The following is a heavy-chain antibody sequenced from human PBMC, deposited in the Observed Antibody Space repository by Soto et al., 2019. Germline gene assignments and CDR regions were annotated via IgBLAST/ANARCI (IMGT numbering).Heavy chain of an antibody. Sequence: SETLSLTCAVSGGSISSGGYSWSWIRQPPGKGLEWIGYIYHSGSTYYNPSLKSRVTISVDRSKNQFSLKLSSVTAADTAVYYCARGYGRTFDYWGQGTLVTVSS. CDR1: GGSISSGGYS. D-gene: IGHD5-18*01. CDR2: IYHSGST. CDR3: ARGYGRTFDY. V-gene: IGHV4-30-2*01. J-gene: IGHJ4*02.